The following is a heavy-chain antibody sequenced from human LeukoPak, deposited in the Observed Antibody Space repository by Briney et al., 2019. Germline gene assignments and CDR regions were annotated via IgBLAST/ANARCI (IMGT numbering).Heavy chain of an antibody. Sequence: PGGSLRLSCAASGFTFSSYAMSWVRQAPGKGLEWVSAISGSGGSTYYADSVKGRFTISRDNSKNTLYLQMNSLRAEDTAVYYCAKDTGDGSSWPHPFDYWGQGTLVTVSS. D-gene: IGHD6-13*01. CDR3: AKDTGDGSSWPHPFDY. V-gene: IGHV3-23*01. CDR1: GFTFSSYA. J-gene: IGHJ4*02. CDR2: ISGSGGST.